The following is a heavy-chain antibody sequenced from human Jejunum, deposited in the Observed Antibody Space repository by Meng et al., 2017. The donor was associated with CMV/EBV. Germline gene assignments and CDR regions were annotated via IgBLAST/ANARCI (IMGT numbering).Heavy chain of an antibody. J-gene: IGHJ4*02. CDR3: ARVEYSGSYYY. CDR1: GFTFSSFT. V-gene: IGHV3-64*01. Sequence: SCAVAGFTFSSFTMHWVRQAPGKGLEFVSGITGHGDSTYYANSVEGRFTISRDNSKNTLYLQMGSLRPEDMAVYYCARVEYSGSYYYWGQGTLVTVSS. CDR2: ITGHGDST. D-gene: IGHD3-10*01.